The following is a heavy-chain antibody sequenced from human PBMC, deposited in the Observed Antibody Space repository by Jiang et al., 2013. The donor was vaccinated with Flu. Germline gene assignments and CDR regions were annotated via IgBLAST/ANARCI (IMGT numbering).Heavy chain of an antibody. J-gene: IGHJ6*02. CDR1: AYSFSKYA. Sequence: QSGSELKKPGDSVKVSCKASAYSFSKYALTWVRQAPGQGLEWMGWINTGTGDPTYAQAFTGRFVFSSDTSVSTAYLHISGLKPEDTAVYYCAREGYYFDTTGSPRSHGLDVWGQGTAVTVS. CDR2: INTGTGDP. CDR3: AREGYYFDTTGSPRSHGLDV. D-gene: IGHD3-9*01. V-gene: IGHV7-4-1*02.